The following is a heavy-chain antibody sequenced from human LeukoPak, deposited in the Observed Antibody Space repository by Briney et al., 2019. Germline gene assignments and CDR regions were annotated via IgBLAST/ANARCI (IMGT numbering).Heavy chain of an antibody. CDR1: GLTFSSYA. CDR2: ISGSGGST. D-gene: IGHD6-19*01. CDR3: AKAGSAWPRWGDY. Sequence: PGGSLRLSCAASGLTFSSYAMSWVRQAPGKGLEWVSAISGSGGSTYYADSVKGRFTISRDNSKNTLYLQMNSLRAEDTAVYYCAKAGSAWPRWGDYWGQGTLVTVSS. J-gene: IGHJ4*02. V-gene: IGHV3-23*01.